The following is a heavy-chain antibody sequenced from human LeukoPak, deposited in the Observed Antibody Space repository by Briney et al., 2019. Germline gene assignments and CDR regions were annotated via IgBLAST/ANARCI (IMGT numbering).Heavy chain of an antibody. D-gene: IGHD4-11*01. CDR1: GDTFNSVA. CDR3: ARLSDPSKSAGPLDV. Sequence: ASVKLSCKASGDTFNSVALSWVRLAPGQGLEWMGVIIPIFGTANYAQRFLGRVTITSDKSTSTAYMEISSLTSEDTAVYYCARLSDPSKSAGPLDVWGKGTTVTVSS. V-gene: IGHV1-69*06. CDR2: IIPIFGTA. J-gene: IGHJ6*04.